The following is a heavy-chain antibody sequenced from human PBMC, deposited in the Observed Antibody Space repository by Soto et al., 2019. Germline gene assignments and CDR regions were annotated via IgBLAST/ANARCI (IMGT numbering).Heavy chain of an antibody. CDR1: GFTFSSYA. CDR3: ARRGSGSYSDY. CDR2: ISGSGGST. Sequence: EVQLLESGGGLVQPGGSLRLSCAASGFTFSSYAMRWVRQAPVKGLEWVSTISGSGGSTDYADSVKGRFTISRDNSKNTLYLQMTSLRAEDTSVYYCARRGSGSYSDYWGQGTLVTVSS. D-gene: IGHD1-26*01. J-gene: IGHJ4*02. V-gene: IGHV3-23*01.